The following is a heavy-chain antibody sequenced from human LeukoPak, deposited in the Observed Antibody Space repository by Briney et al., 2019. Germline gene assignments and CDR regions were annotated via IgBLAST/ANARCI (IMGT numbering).Heavy chain of an antibody. CDR2: ISYDGSNK. CDR1: GFTFSSYG. D-gene: IGHD5-18*01. V-gene: IGHV3-30*03. CDR3: AREDTAMVIGCLDY. J-gene: IGHJ4*02. Sequence: PGRSLRLSCAASGFTFSSYGMHWVRQAPGKGLEWVAVISYDGSNKYYADSVKGRFTISRDNSKNTLYLQMNSLRAEDTAVYYCAREDTAMVIGCLDYWGQGTLVTVSS.